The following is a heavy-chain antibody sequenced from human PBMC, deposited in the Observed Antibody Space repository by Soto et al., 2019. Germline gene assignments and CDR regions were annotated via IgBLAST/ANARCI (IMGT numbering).Heavy chain of an antibody. Sequence: ASVKVSCKASGYTFTSYGISWVRQAPGQGLEWMGWISAYNGNTNYAQKLQGRVTMTTDTSTSAAYMELRSLRSDDTAVYYCARDRITGTWEDHYYGMDVWGQGTTVTVSS. CDR1: GYTFTSYG. D-gene: IGHD1-7*01. CDR3: ARDRITGTWEDHYYGMDV. V-gene: IGHV1-18*01. CDR2: ISAYNGNT. J-gene: IGHJ6*02.